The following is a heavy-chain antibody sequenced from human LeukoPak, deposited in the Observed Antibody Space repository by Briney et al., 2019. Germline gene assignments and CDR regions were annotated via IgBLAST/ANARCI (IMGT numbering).Heavy chain of an antibody. CDR3: AREFDYSGSYDYTY. J-gene: IGHJ4*02. CDR2: IIPIFGTA. D-gene: IGHD1-26*01. V-gene: IGHV1-69*06. Sequence: SVKVSFEASGGTFSSYAISWVRQAPGQRLEWMGGIIPIFGTANYAQKFQGRVTITADKSTSTAYMELSSLRSDDTAVYYCAREFDYSGSYDYTYWGQGTLVTVSS. CDR1: GGTFSSYA.